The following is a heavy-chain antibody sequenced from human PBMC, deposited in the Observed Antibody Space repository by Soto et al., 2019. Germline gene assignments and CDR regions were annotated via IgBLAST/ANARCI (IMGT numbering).Heavy chain of an antibody. Sequence: GASVKVSCKASGGTFSSYAISWVRQAPGQGLEWMGGIIPIFGTANYAQKFQGRVTITADESTSTAYMELSSLRSEDTAVYYCASGATTLSVGPSEAPWNYWGQGTLVTVSS. V-gene: IGHV1-69*13. CDR2: IIPIFGTA. D-gene: IGHD1-26*01. CDR3: ASGATTLSVGPSEAPWNY. J-gene: IGHJ4*02. CDR1: GGTFSSYA.